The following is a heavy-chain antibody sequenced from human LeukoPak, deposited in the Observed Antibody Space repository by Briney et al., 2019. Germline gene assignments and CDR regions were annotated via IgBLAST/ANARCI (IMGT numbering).Heavy chain of an antibody. D-gene: IGHD5-12*01. CDR3: ARDLSHAHSGYAKAYYYYYYYMDV. CDR2: TNPNSGGT. CDR1: GYTFTGYY. V-gene: IGHV1-2*02. J-gene: IGHJ6*03. Sequence: GASVKVSCKASGYTFTGYYMHWVRQAPGQGLEWMGWTNPNSGGTNYAQKFQGRVTMTRDTSISTAYMELSRLRSDDTAVYYCARDLSHAHSGYAKAYYYYYYYMDVWGKGTTVTVSS.